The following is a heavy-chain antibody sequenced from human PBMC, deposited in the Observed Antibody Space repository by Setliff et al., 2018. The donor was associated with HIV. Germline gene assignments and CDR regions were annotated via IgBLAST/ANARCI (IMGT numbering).Heavy chain of an antibody. CDR2: IIPIFGTA. V-gene: IGHV1-69*13. CDR3: ARGTPHIVVVTAPEPGDDAFDI. J-gene: IGHJ3*02. D-gene: IGHD2-21*02. Sequence: SVKVSCKASGGTFSSYAISWVRQAPGQGLEWMGGIIPIFGTANYAQKFQGRVTITADESTSTAYMELSSLRSEDTAVYYCARGTPHIVVVTAPEPGDDAFDIWGQGTMVTVSS. CDR1: GGTFSSYA.